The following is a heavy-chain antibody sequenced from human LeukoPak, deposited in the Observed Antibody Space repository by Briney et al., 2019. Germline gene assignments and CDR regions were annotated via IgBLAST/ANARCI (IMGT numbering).Heavy chain of an antibody. CDR3: ARDLDCSSTSCYGGWFDH. CDR1: GGTFSSYA. V-gene: IGHV1-69*05. CDR2: IILIFGTA. J-gene: IGHJ5*02. Sequence: SVKXSCKASGGTFSSYAISWVRQAPGQGLEWMGRIILIFGTANSAQKFQGSFTITTDESTSTAYMELSSLRSEDTAVYYCARDLDCSSTSCYGGWFDHWGQGTLVTVSS. D-gene: IGHD2-2*01.